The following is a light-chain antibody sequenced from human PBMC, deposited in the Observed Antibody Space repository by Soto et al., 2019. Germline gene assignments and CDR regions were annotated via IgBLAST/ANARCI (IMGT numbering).Light chain of an antibody. Sequence: EIVMTQSPATQSVSPGEGATLSCRASQSVGNKLAWYQQKPGQPPSLLIYDTSTRAAAVPARFSGSGSGTAFTLTITGLQSEDFAVYYFQQYYSWPLFGPGTKVEI. V-gene: IGKV3-15*01. CDR3: QQYYSWPL. J-gene: IGKJ3*01. CDR2: DTS. CDR1: QSVGNK.